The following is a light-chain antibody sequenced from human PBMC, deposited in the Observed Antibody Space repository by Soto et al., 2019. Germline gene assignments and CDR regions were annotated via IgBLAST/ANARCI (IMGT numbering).Light chain of an antibody. CDR1: QGITSA. V-gene: IGKV1-13*02. CDR2: DAS. Sequence: AIQLTQSPSSLSASVGDRVTITCRASQGITSALAWYQHKPGKAPKLLIYDASSLESGVPSRFSGSGSGTDFPLTISSLQPEDFATYYCQQFNSYPFTVGPGTKMDIK. J-gene: IGKJ3*01. CDR3: QQFNSYPFT.